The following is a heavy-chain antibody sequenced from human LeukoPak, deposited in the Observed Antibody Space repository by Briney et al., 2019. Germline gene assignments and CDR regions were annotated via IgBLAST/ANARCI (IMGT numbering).Heavy chain of an antibody. J-gene: IGHJ2*01. V-gene: IGHV3-33*01. CDR1: RFTFSSDG. Sequence: GGALKLSCAASRFTFSSDGMHWVCQAPDTGVEWGAVFWHDGRNRHSADSVKGRFTISRENFKKMLYLQMNSLRAEDTAVYYCARDWTTVAAPYWYFDLWGRGTLVTVSS. D-gene: IGHD4-23*01. CDR2: FWHDGRNR. CDR3: ARDWTTVAAPYWYFDL.